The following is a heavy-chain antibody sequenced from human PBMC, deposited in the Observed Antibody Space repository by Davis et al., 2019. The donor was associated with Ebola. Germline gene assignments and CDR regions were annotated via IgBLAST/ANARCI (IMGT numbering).Heavy chain of an antibody. CDR1: GGTFSSYA. Sequence: AASVKVSCKASGGTFSSYAISWVRQAPGQGLEWMGGIIPIFGTANYAQKFQGRVTITADESTSTAYMELNSLRSEDTAVYYCARDGENVVVPATGTGMDVWGQGTTVTVSS. D-gene: IGHD2-2*01. CDR2: IIPIFGTA. CDR3: ARDGENVVVPATGTGMDV. J-gene: IGHJ6*02. V-gene: IGHV1-69*13.